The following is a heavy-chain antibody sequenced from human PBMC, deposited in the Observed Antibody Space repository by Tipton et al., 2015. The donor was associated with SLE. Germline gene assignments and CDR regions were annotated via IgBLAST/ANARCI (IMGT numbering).Heavy chain of an antibody. CDR3: ARDRDDSSGLYYFDY. D-gene: IGHD3-22*01. Sequence: TLSLTCTVSGGSVSSYYWSWIRQPPGKGLEWIGYIYHSGRTNYNPSLKSRVAISVDTSKNQLSLKLSSVTAADTAVYYCARDRDDSSGLYYFDYWGQGTLVTVSS. CDR2: IYHSGRT. CDR1: GGSVSSYY. J-gene: IGHJ4*02. V-gene: IGHV4-59*02.